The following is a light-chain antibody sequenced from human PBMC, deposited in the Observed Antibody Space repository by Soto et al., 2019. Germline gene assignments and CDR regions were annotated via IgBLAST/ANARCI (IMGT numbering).Light chain of an antibody. J-gene: IGLJ1*01. CDR2: DVS. CDR3: CSYAGSYTSLYV. V-gene: IGLV2-11*01. Sequence: QSALTQPRSVSGSPGQSVTISCTGTSSDVGGYNYVSWYQQHPGKAPKLMIYDVSKRPSGVPDRFSGSKSGNTASLTISGLQAEDEADYYCCSYAGSYTSLYVFGTRTKLTVL. CDR1: SSDVGGYNY.